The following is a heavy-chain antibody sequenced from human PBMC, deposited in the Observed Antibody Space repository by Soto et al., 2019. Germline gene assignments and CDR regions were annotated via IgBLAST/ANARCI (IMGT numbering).Heavy chain of an antibody. Sequence: GESLKISCXGSGYSFSTYWIVWVRQMPGKGLEWMGIIYPDDSDTRYSPAFEGQVTISADKSTRTAYMQWSSLKASDTAMYYCARRHYDSTGYMDVWGRGTTVTVSS. CDR3: ARRHYDSTGYMDV. D-gene: IGHD3-22*01. CDR2: IYPDDSDT. J-gene: IGHJ6*02. CDR1: GYSFSTYW. V-gene: IGHV5-51*01.